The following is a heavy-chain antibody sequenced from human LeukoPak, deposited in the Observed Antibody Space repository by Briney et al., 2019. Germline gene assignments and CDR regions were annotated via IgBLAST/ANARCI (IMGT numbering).Heavy chain of an antibody. V-gene: IGHV3-66*01. J-gene: IGHJ6*02. CDR2: IYRVGST. D-gene: IGHD4-23*01. CDR1: RVTVSSNY. CDR3: ARAGGNNSWYGMDV. Sequence: SGGSLRLSCAAPRVTVSSNYMSWVRQAPGKGLEWVSIIYRVGSTFYADSVEGRFTISRDNSKNTLYLQMNSLRVEDTAIYYCARAGGNNSWYGMDVWGQGTTVTVSS.